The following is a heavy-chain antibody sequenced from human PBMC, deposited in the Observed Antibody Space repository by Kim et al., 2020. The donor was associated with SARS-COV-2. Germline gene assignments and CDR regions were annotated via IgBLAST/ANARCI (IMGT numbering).Heavy chain of an antibody. J-gene: IGHJ4*02. D-gene: IGHD6-19*01. V-gene: IGHV3-64D*06. CDR1: GFTFSPYT. CDR2: ISGDGRNT. Sequence: GRSLRLSCSVSGFTFSPYTMHWIRRTPGKGLKYVSAISGDGRNTFYSDSVKGRFTISRDNSKNTLYLQMTSLRPEDTAVYYCVRLSSGWYYDYWGQGTL. CDR3: VRLSSGWYYDY.